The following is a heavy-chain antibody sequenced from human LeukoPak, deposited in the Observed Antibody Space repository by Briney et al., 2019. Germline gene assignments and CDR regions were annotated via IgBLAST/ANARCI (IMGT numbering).Heavy chain of an antibody. Sequence: EASVKVSCKASGYTFTTYGISWVRQAPGQGLEWMGWINAYNGNTNYAQKLQDRVTMTRDTSINTAFMELSRLTSDDTAVYYCARGGPRGNGFDYWGQGTLVSVSS. V-gene: IGHV1-18*01. CDR2: INAYNGNT. J-gene: IGHJ4*02. CDR1: GYTFTTYG. CDR3: ARGGPRGNGFDY. D-gene: IGHD6-25*01.